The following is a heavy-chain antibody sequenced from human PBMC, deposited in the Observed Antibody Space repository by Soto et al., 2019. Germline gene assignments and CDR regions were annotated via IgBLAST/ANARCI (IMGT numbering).Heavy chain of an antibody. CDR1: GGSFSGYY. D-gene: IGHD3-10*01. Sequence: PSWRMALTSAAYGGSFSGYYWSWIRKPPEKELEWIGEINHSGSTNYNPSLKSRVTISVDTSKNQFSLKLSSVTAADTAVYYCARDLYYYYGSGSYYSLLDYWGQGTLVTVSS. CDR3: ARDLYYYYGSGSYYSLLDY. J-gene: IGHJ4*02. CDR2: INHSGST. V-gene: IGHV4-34*01.